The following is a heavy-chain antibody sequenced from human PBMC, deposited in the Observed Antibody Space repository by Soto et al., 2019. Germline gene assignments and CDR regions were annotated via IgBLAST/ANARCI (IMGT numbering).Heavy chain of an antibody. CDR1: GGSISSSSYY. CDR3: ARHALSLLWFGELLGEFDY. CDR2: IYYSGST. D-gene: IGHD3-10*01. V-gene: IGHV4-39*01. Sequence: QLQLQESGPGLVKPSETLSLTCTVSGGSISSSSYYWGWIRQPPGKGLEWIGSIYYSGSTYYNPSLKSRVTISVDTSKNQFSLKLSSVTAADTAVYYCARHALSLLWFGELLGEFDYWGQGTLVTVSS. J-gene: IGHJ4*02.